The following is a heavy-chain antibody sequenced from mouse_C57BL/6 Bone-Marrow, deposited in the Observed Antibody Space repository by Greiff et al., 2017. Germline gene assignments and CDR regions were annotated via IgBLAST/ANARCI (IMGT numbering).Heavy chain of an antibody. CDR2: ISSGGSYT. V-gene: IGHV5-6*02. Sequence: EVKLVESGGDLVKPGGSLKLSCAASGFTFSSYGMSWVRQTPDKRLEWVATISSGGSYTYYPDNVKGRFTFSRDNAKTTLYLQMSRLKSEDTAVYYCARQGGGFDYWGQGTTLTVSS. CDR1: GFTFSSYG. CDR3: ARQGGGFDY. J-gene: IGHJ2*01.